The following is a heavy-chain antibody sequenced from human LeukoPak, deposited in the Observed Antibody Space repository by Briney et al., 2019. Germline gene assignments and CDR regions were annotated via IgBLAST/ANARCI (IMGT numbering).Heavy chain of an antibody. V-gene: IGHV4-4*02. D-gene: IGHD3-10*01. J-gene: IGHJ6*02. Sequence: GSLRLSCAASGFTVSSNYMSWVRQPPGKGLEWIGEIYHSGSTNYNPSLKSRVTISVDKSKNQFSLKLSSVTAADTAVYYCARIETVNYYGSGSVIPSGMDVWGQGTTVTVSS. CDR2: IYHSGST. CDR1: GFTVSSNY. CDR3: ARIETVNYYGSGSVIPSGMDV.